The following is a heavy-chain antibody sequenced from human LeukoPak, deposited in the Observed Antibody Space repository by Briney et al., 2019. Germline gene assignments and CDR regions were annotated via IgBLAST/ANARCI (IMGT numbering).Heavy chain of an antibody. CDR2: IYHSGST. CDR1: GGSISSSNW. D-gene: IGHD3-3*01. J-gene: IGHJ6*02. CDR3: ARGPYDFWSGYLHYYYYGMDV. Sequence: PSETLSLTCAVSGGSISSSNWWSWVRQPPGKGLEWIGEIYHSGSTNYNPSLKSRDTISVDKSKNQFSLKLSSVTAADTAVYYCARGPYDFWSGYLHYYYYGMDVWGQGTTVTVSS. V-gene: IGHV4-4*02.